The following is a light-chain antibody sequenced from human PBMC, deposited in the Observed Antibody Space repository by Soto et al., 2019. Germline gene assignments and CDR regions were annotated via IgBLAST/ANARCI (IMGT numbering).Light chain of an antibody. CDR2: EVS. CDR1: ISDVGTYNY. V-gene: IGLV2-8*01. Sequence: QSALTQPPSASGSPGQSGTISCTGTISDVGTYNYVSWHQQRPGKAPKLLIYEVSTRPSGVPDRFSGSKSGNTASLTVSGLQAEDEADYYCISYARSDTYVFGTGTKLTVL. CDR3: ISYARSDTYV. J-gene: IGLJ1*01.